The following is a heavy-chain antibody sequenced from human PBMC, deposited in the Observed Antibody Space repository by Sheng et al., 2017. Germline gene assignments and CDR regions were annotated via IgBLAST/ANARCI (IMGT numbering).Heavy chain of an antibody. Sequence: EMQLVESGGALVQTGGSLRLSCVSSQFTFGTYAMSWVRQAPGKGLEWVSAVSGSGGSANYADSVKGRFTISRDNSKNTLYLQMNSLRAEDTAVYYCARGGYRSGWYGWFDPWGQGTLVTVSS. CDR1: QFTFGTYA. V-gene: IGHV3-23*04. CDR3: ARGGYRSGWYGWFDP. D-gene: IGHD6-19*01. CDR2: VSGSGGSA. J-gene: IGHJ5*02.